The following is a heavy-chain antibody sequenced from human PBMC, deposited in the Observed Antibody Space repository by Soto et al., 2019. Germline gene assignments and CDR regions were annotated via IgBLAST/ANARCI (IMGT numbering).Heavy chain of an antibody. D-gene: IGHD5-12*01. CDR2: INPSGGST. J-gene: IGHJ4*02. CDR3: ARAGRDGYNY. Sequence: ASVKVSCKVSGYTLTELSMHWVRQAPGQGLEWMGIINPSGGSTSYAQKFQGRVTMTRDTSTSTVYMELSSLRSEDTAVYYCARAGRDGYNYWGQGTLVTVSS. CDR1: GYTLTELS. V-gene: IGHV1-46*03.